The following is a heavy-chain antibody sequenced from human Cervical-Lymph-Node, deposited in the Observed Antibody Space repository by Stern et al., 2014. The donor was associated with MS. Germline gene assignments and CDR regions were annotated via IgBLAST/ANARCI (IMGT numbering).Heavy chain of an antibody. CDR3: ARDYGGWGAGYYSYGMDV. D-gene: IGHD7-27*01. CDR1: GFTFSDYY. CDR2: ITSSGSTI. Sequence: VQLVQSGGGLVRPGGSLRLSCAASGFTFSDYYMPWIRQAPGKGLEWISYITSSGSTIYYADSVKGRFSISRDNAQNSVYLQMNSLRADDTAVYYCARDYGGWGAGYYSYGMDVWGQGTTVTVSS. J-gene: IGHJ6*02. V-gene: IGHV3-11*01.